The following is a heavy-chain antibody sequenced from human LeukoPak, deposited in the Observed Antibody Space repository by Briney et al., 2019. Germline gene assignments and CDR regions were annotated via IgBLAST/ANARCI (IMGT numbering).Heavy chain of an antibody. Sequence: GGSLRLSCAASGFNFSDHFMDWVRQAPGKGLEWVGRSKNKANSNIIEYAASVKGRFTISRDDSKNSLYLQMNSLKAEDTAVYFCVRDSSNWTFDYWGQGTLVTVSS. CDR2: SKNKANSNII. D-gene: IGHD6-13*01. CDR1: GFNFSDHF. J-gene: IGHJ4*02. V-gene: IGHV3-72*01. CDR3: VRDSSNWTFDY.